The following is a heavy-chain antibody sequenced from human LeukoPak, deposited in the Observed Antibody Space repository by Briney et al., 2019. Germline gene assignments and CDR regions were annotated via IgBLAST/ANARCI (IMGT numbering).Heavy chain of an antibody. V-gene: IGHV1-2*02. CDR1: GYTFTGYY. Sequence: ASVKVSCKASGYTFTGYYMHWVRQAPGQGLEWMGWINPNSGGTNYAQKFQGRVTMTRGTSISTAYMELSRLRSDDTAVYYCARDGSSGWYVGYYFDYWGQGTLVTVSS. CDR2: INPNSGGT. CDR3: ARDGSSGWYVGYYFDY. D-gene: IGHD6-19*01. J-gene: IGHJ4*02.